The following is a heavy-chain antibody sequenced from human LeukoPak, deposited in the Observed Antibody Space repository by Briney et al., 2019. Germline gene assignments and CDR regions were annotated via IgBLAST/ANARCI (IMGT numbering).Heavy chain of an antibody. CDR1: GGSISSGSYY. J-gene: IGHJ6*02. Sequence: PSQTLSLTCTVSGGSISSGSYYWSWIRQSPGKGLEWIGYFSYSGSTHYSSSLTSRVAISVDTSRNQLSLKLRSVTAADTAIYYCARADESLVYGMDVWGPGTTVIVSS. CDR3: ARADESLVYGMDV. CDR2: FSYSGST. V-gene: IGHV4-61*01.